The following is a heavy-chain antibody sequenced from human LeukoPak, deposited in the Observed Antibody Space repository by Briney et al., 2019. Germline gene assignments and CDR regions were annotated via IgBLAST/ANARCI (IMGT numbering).Heavy chain of an antibody. Sequence: PGGSLRLSCAASGFTFSNYAMTWVRQAPGKELEWVSAISGSDNSTYYTDSVKGRFIISRDNSKNMLYLQMTSLRADDTAVYYCAKDQIPSYYDFMTGYYRSDAFDIWGQGTMVTVSS. J-gene: IGHJ3*02. CDR1: GFTFSNYA. CDR2: ISGSDNST. D-gene: IGHD3-9*01. V-gene: IGHV3-23*01. CDR3: AKDQIPSYYDFMTGYYRSDAFDI.